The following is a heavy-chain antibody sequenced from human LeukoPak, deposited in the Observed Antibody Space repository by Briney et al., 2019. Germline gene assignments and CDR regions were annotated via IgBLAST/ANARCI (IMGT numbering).Heavy chain of an antibody. J-gene: IGHJ4*02. CDR3: ARDGAPYGGSGSYYPLYYFDY. V-gene: IGHV1-69*05. CDR2: IIPIFGTA. CDR1: GGTFSSYA. D-gene: IGHD3-10*01. Sequence: SVKVSCRASGGTFSSYAISWVRQAPGQGLEWMGRIIPIFGTANYAQKFQGRVTITTDESTSTAYMELSSLRSEDTAVYYCARDGAPYGGSGSYYPLYYFDYWGQGTLVTVSS.